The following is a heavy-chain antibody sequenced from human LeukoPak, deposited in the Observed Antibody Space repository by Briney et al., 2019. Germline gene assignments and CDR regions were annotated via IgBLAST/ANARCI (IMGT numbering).Heavy chain of an antibody. V-gene: IGHV3-48*01. CDR1: GFMFRIYS. D-gene: IGHD1-26*01. Sequence: PGGSLRLSCAASGFMFRIYSMNWVRLAPGKGLEWVSYIGTSGSTIHYADSVKGRFTISRDNAENSLYLQMNSLRAEDTAVYYCATSSIVGAESFDFWGQGTMVTVSS. J-gene: IGHJ3*01. CDR2: IGTSGSTI. CDR3: ATSSIVGAESFDF.